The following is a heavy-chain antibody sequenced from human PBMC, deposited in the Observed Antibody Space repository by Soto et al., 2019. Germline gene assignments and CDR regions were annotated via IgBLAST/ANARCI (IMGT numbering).Heavy chain of an antibody. CDR1: GGSFSGYY. CDR3: ARGGNIVVVPAAIVTGNWFEP. Sequence: SETLSLTCAVYGGSFSGYYWSWIRQPPGKGLEWLGEINHSGSTNYNLSLKSRVTISVDTSKNQFSLKLSSVTAADTAVYYCARGGNIVVVPAAIVTGNWFEPWGQGTLVTVSS. V-gene: IGHV4-34*01. CDR2: INHSGST. D-gene: IGHD2-2*01. J-gene: IGHJ5*02.